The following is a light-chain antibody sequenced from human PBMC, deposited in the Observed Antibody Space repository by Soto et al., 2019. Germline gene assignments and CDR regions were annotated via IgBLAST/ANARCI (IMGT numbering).Light chain of an antibody. V-gene: IGLV2-14*01. CDR3: SSYTSSRTGV. Sequence: QSALTQPASVSGSPGQSITISCTGTSSDIGDYNYVSWYQQHPGKAPKLIIYDVSNRPSGVSNRFSDSKSGNTASLTISGLQAEDEADYYCSSYTSSRTGVFGGGTKVTVL. CDR2: DVS. CDR1: SSDIGDYNY. J-gene: IGLJ3*02.